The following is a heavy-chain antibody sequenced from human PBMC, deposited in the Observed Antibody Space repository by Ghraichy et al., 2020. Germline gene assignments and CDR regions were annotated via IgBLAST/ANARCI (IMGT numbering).Heavy chain of an antibody. CDR1: GFTFSSYA. CDR2: ISSNGGST. CDR3: VKDGGIMIFYYYLDV. Sequence: GGSLRLSCSASGFTFSSYAMHWVRQAPGKGLEYVSAISSNGGSTYYADSVKGRFTISRDNSKNTLYLQMSSLRAEDTVVYYCVKDGGIMIFYYYLDVWGKGTTVTVSS. V-gene: IGHV3-64D*06. J-gene: IGHJ6*03. D-gene: IGHD3/OR15-3a*01.